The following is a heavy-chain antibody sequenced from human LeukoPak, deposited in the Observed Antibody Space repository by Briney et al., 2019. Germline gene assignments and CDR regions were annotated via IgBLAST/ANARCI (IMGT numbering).Heavy chain of an antibody. D-gene: IGHD2-2*01. J-gene: IGHJ4*02. CDR2: INPSGGGT. CDR3: ARGHCSSTSCYPAAFDY. Sequence: ASVKVSCKASGYTFTSYYMHWVRQAPGQGLEWMGIINPSGGGTSYAQKFQGRVTMTRDTSTSTVYMELSSLRSEDTAVYYCARGHCSSTSCYPAAFDYWGQGTLVTVSS. CDR1: GYTFTSYY. V-gene: IGHV1-46*01.